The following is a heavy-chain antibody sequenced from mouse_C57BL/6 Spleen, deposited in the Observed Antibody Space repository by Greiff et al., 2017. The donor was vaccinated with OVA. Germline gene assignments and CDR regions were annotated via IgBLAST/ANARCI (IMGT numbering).Heavy chain of an antibody. J-gene: IGHJ2*01. CDR2: IYPGDGDT. CDR1: GYAFSSSW. V-gene: IGHV1-82*01. CDR3: ARDWVGSDYFDY. Sequence: QVQLKESGPELVKPGASVKISCKASGYAFSSSWMNWVKQRPGKGLEWIGRIYPGDGDTNYNGKFKGKATLTADKSSSTAYMQLSSLTSEDSAVYFCARDWVGSDYFDYWGQGTTLTVSS. D-gene: IGHD4-1*01.